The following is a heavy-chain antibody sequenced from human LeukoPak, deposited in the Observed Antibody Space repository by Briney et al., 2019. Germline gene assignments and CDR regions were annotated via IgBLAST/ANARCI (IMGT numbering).Heavy chain of an antibody. CDR3: ARGGKATVVTM. V-gene: IGHV4-4*07. D-gene: IGHD4-23*01. J-gene: IGHJ4*01. CDR1: GGSINSYY. Sequence: SETLSLTCTVSGGSINSYYWSWIRQPAGKGLEWIGRIYSSGSTNYNPSLKSRVSMSVDTSKNQFSLKLTSVTAADTAVYYCARGGKATVVTMWDHGILVTVSS. CDR2: IYSSGST.